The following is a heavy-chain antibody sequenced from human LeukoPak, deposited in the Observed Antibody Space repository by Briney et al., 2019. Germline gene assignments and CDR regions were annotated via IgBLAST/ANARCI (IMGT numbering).Heavy chain of an antibody. J-gene: IGHJ4*02. CDR2: LRRNYGNT. Sequence: ASVKVSCKASGGTFSSYAISWVRQAPGQGLEWMGWLRRNYGNTFYAQKFQGRVTVSTDASTSTAYMELRSLTSDDTAAYFCVRNGAGYDYWGQGTLVTVSS. CDR1: GGTFSSYA. D-gene: IGHD5-18*01. V-gene: IGHV1-18*01. CDR3: VRNGAGYDY.